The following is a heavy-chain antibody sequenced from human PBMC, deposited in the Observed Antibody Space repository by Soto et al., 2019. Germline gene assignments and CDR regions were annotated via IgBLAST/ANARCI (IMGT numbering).Heavy chain of an antibody. CDR3: ARGPYYYDSSGYFYDY. Sequence: SETLSLTCTVSGGSISSYYWSWIRQPPGKGLEWIGYIYYSGSTNYNPSLKSRVTISVDTSKNQFSLKLSSVTAADTAVYYCARGPYYYDSSGYFYDYWGQGTLVTVSS. J-gene: IGHJ4*02. D-gene: IGHD3-22*01. CDR1: GGSISSYY. CDR2: IYYSGST. V-gene: IGHV4-59*01.